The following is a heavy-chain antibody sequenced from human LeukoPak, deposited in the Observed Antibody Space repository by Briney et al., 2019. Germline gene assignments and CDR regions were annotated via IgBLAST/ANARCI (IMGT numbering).Heavy chain of an antibody. CDR2: ISYSGST. J-gene: IGHJ4*02. D-gene: IGHD5-24*01. V-gene: IGHV4-59*01. CDR1: GASLSSYY. CDR3: VRGAGWLPDY. Sequence: PSETLSLTCTVSGASLSSYYCSWIRQSPGKGLEWIGLISYSGSTKYNSSLESRVTISTDTSKSPCSLKLSSVTAADTAVYYCVRGAGWLPDYWGQGTLVTVSS.